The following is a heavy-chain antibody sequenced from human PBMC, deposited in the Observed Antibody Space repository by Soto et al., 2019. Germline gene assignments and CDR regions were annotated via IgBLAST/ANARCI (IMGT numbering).Heavy chain of an antibody. J-gene: IGHJ4*02. CDR2: ISGSGSST. CDR1: GFTVSGNY. V-gene: IGHV3-23*01. Sequence: SGGSLRLSCAASGFTVSGNYMSWVRQAPGKGLQWVSTISGSGSSTFYADSVRGRFTISRDNSKNTLYLQMNSLRAEDTALYYCAKEKIASTVADFFDYWGQGTLVTVSS. CDR3: AKEKIASTVADFFDY. D-gene: IGHD6-19*01.